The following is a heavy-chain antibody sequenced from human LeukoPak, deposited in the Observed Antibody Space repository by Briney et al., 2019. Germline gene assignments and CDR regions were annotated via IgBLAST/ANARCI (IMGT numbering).Heavy chain of an antibody. Sequence: GGSLRLSCTASGFAFSFFAMSWLRQPPGKGLEWVSTINANSGATSYAASVRGRFTISRDNAKNSLYLQMNSLRAEDTAVYYCASDYGDFDLHWGQGTLVTVSS. J-gene: IGHJ4*02. CDR1: GFAFSFFA. V-gene: IGHV3-21*01. CDR2: INANSGAT. CDR3: ASDYGDFDLH. D-gene: IGHD4-17*01.